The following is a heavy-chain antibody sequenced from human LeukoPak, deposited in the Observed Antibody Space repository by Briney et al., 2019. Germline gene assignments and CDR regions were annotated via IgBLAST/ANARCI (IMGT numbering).Heavy chain of an antibody. CDR1: GFTFSDYY. V-gene: IGHV3-11*01. CDR2: ISSSGCTI. J-gene: IGHJ3*02. Sequence: GGSLRLSCAASGFTFSDYYMSWIRQAPGKGLEWVSYISSSGCTIYYADSVKGRFTISRDNAKNSLYLQMNSLRAEDTAVYYCARPMTTVTTGGAFDIWGQGTMVTVSS. CDR3: ARPMTTVTTGGAFDI. D-gene: IGHD4-11*01.